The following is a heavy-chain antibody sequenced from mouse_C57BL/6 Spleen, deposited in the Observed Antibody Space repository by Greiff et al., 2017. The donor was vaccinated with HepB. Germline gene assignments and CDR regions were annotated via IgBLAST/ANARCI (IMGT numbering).Heavy chain of an antibody. CDR2: IDPANGNT. V-gene: IGHV14-3*01. J-gene: IGHJ4*01. CDR3: ARGNGSSYGYAMDY. Sequence: EVKPMESVAELVRPGASVKLSCTASGFNIKNTYMHWVKQRPEQGLEWIGRIDPANGNTKYAPKFQGKATITADTSSNTAYLQLSSLTSEDTAIYYCARGNGSSYGYAMDYWGQGTSVTVSS. D-gene: IGHD1-1*01. CDR1: GFNIKNTY.